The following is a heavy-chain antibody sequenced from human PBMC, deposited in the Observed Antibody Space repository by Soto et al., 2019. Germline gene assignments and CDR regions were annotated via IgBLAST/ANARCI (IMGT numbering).Heavy chain of an antibody. V-gene: IGHV4-59*08. CDR2: IYHRGNT. CDR3: ATIYDSTVTTGLYYYMDV. D-gene: IGHD4-17*01. J-gene: IGHJ6*03. CDR1: GASISDYY. Sequence: SETLSLTCTVSGASISDYYWSWIRQPPGKGLEWIGYIYHRGNTNYNPSLKSRVTISVDKSKNQLSLRLNSVTAADTAVYYCATIYDSTVTTGLYYYMDVGGKGTTVTVSS.